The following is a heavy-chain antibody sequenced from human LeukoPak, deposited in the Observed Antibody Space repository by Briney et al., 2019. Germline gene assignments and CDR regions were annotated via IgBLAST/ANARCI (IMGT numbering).Heavy chain of an antibody. CDR1: GGSISNYY. J-gene: IGHJ4*02. D-gene: IGHD6-19*01. Sequence: SETLSLTCTVSGGSISNYYWSWIRQPAGKGLEWIGRIYTSGSTNYNPSLKSRVTMSVDTSKNQFSLKLRSVTAADTAMYYCARDLNVAVAGPIFDYWGQGTLVTVSS. CDR3: ARDLNVAVAGPIFDY. V-gene: IGHV4-4*07. CDR2: IYTSGST.